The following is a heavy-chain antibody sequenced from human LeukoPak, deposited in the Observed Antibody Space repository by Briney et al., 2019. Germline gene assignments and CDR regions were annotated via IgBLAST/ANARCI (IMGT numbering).Heavy chain of an antibody. CDR1: GFTFNNYA. D-gene: IGHD3-10*01. CDR2: VSGSGATT. Sequence: GGSLRLSCAASGFTFNNYAMSWVRQAPGKGLDCVSRVSGSGATTHYAESVKGRFTISRDNSKNTLYLQMNGLRAEDTAVYYCARLRRESGPFDSWGQGTLVTVSS. CDR3: ARLRRESGPFDS. J-gene: IGHJ4*02. V-gene: IGHV3-23*01.